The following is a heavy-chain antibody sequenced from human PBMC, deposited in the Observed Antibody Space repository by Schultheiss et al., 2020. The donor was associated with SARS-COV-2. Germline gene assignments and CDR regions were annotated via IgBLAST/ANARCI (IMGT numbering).Heavy chain of an antibody. Sequence: SQTLSLTCAVSGYSISSGYYWGWIRQPPGKGLEWIGSIYHSGSTYYNPSLKSRVTISVDTSKNQFSLKLSSVTAADTAVYYCASLPPMVGDKVDPWGQGTLVTVSS. J-gene: IGHJ5*02. CDR3: ASLPPMVGDKVDP. V-gene: IGHV4-38-2*01. CDR1: GYSISSGYY. CDR2: IYHSGST. D-gene: IGHD1-26*01.